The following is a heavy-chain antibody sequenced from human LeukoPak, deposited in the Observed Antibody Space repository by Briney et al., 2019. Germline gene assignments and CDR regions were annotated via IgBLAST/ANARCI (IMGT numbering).Heavy chain of an antibody. Sequence: PGGSLRLSCAASGFTFSSYAMSWVRQAPGKGLEWVSAISGSGGSTHYADSVKGRFTISRDNSKNTLYLQMNSLRAEDTAVYYCAKDLSSSGWYEGYFDYWGQGTLVTVSS. CDR2: ISGSGGST. V-gene: IGHV3-23*01. CDR3: AKDLSSSGWYEGYFDY. D-gene: IGHD6-19*01. CDR1: GFTFSSYA. J-gene: IGHJ4*02.